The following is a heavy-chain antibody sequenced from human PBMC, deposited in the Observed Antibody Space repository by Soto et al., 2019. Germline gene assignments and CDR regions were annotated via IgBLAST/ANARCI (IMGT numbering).Heavy chain of an antibody. J-gene: IGHJ4*02. D-gene: IGHD5-18*01. CDR3: AKDAAGVVGYSYGTGIDD. V-gene: IGHV3-43*01. CDR2: ISCDGGST. Sequence: GGSLRLSCAASGFTFDDYTMHWVRQAPGKGLEWVSLISCDGGSTYYADSVKGRLTISRDNSKNSMYLQMNRLRTEDTACNYCAKDAAGVVGYSYGTGIDDWGQGTLVTVSS. CDR1: GFTFDDYT.